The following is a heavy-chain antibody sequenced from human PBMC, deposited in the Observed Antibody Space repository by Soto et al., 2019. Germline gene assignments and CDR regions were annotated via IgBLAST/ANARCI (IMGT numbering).Heavy chain of an antibody. CDR1: GFTFSSYG. D-gene: IGHD3-22*01. V-gene: IGHV3-30*03. CDR3: ATLTYHYYDSSDYRISDDY. CDR2: ISYEGTNK. Sequence: QVQLVESGGGVVQPGRSLRLSCPASGFTFSSYGMHWVRQAPGKGLEWVAGISYEGTNKYYADSVKGRFIISRDNSKNTLYLQMNSLRAEDTAVYYCATLTYHYYDSSDYRISDDYWGQGTLVTVSS. J-gene: IGHJ4*02.